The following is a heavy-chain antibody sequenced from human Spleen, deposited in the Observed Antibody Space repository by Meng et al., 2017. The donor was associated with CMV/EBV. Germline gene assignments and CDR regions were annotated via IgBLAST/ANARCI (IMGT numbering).Heavy chain of an antibody. Sequence: ASVKVSCKASGYTFSTYNMHWVRQAPGQGLEWMGIINPSGGSTTYAQKFQGRVTMTRDTSTSTVYMELSFLRSEDTAVYFCARDPNYFNWFDPWGQGTLVTVS. J-gene: IGHJ5*02. CDR3: ARDPNYFNWFDP. V-gene: IGHV1-46*01. D-gene: IGHD1-7*01. CDR2: INPSGGST. CDR1: GYTFSTYN.